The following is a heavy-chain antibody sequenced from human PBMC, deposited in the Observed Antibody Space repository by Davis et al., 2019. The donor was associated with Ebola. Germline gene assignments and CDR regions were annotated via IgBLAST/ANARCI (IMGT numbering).Heavy chain of an antibody. CDR2: IYSGGST. J-gene: IGHJ6*02. V-gene: IGHV3-66*01. CDR3: ARDRRIDYYDSSGYAYYYYYGMDV. Sequence: GESLKISCAASGFTVSSNYMSWVRQAPGKGLEWVSVIYSGGSTYYADAVKGRFTISRDNSKNTLYLQMNSLRAEDTAVYYCARDRRIDYYDSSGYAYYYYYGMDVWGQGTTVTVSS. D-gene: IGHD3-22*01. CDR1: GFTVSSNY.